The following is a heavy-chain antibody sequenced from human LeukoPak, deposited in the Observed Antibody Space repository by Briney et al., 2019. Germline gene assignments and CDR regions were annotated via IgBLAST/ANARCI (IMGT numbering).Heavy chain of an antibody. D-gene: IGHD3-3*01. Sequence: GASVKVSCKVSGYTLTELSMHWVRQAPGKGLEWMGGFDPEDGETIYAQKFQGRVTMTRDMSTSTVYMELSSLRSEDTAVYYCARDRNYDFWSGYSTGFDYWGQGTLVTVSS. V-gene: IGHV1-24*01. CDR2: FDPEDGET. J-gene: IGHJ4*02. CDR3: ARDRNYDFWSGYSTGFDY. CDR1: GYTLTELS.